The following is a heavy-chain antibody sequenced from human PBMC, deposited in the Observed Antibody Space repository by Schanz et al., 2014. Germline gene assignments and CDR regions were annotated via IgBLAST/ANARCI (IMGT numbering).Heavy chain of an antibody. Sequence: DVQLLESGGGLVQPGGSLRLSCAASGFTFNSYAMTWVRQAPGKGLEWVSSISHSGGSKYYADSVKGRFTISRDNSENTLYLQMNSRRAEDTAVYYCAKQIHYDILTVTRNWGQGTLVTVSS. CDR1: GFTFNSYA. CDR3: AKQIHYDILTVTRN. D-gene: IGHD3-9*01. CDR2: ISHSGGSK. J-gene: IGHJ4*02. V-gene: IGHV3-23*01.